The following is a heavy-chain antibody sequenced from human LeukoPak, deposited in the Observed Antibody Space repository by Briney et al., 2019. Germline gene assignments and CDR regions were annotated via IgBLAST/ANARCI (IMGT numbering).Heavy chain of an antibody. V-gene: IGHV4-59*08. CDR1: GGSISSYY. J-gene: IGHJ6*02. CDR2: IYYSGST. CDR3: ARQSRSRAYYYGMDV. Sequence: SETLSLTCTVSGGSISSYYWSWLRQPPGKGLEWIGYIYYSGSTNYNPSLKSRVTISVDTSKNQFSLKLSSVTAADTAVYYRARQSRSRAYYYGMDVWGQGTTVTVSS.